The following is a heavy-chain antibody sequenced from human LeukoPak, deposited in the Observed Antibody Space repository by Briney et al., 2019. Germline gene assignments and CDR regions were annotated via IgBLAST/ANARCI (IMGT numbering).Heavy chain of an antibody. D-gene: IGHD2-21*02. CDR2: FYSGGDST. Sequence: GGSLRLSCAASGFTVSSKYMSWVRQAPGKGLEWVSIFYSGGDSTNYADSVKGRFTISRDNSKNTLYLQMNSLRADDTAVHYCARERYCGGDCYSFAFDVWGQGTVVTVSS. CDR3: ARERYCGGDCYSFAFDV. J-gene: IGHJ3*01. V-gene: IGHV3-66*01. CDR1: GFTVSSKY.